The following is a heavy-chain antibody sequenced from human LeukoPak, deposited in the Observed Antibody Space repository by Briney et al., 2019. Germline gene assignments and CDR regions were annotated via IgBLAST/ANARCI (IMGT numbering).Heavy chain of an antibody. V-gene: IGHV3-23*01. D-gene: IGHD6-19*01. J-gene: IGHJ3*02. CDR2: ISSSGDST. Sequence: PGGSLRLSCAASGFTFSSYAMSWVRQAPGKGLEWVSGISSSGDSTYYADSVKGRFTISRDNSKNTLYLQMNSLRAEDTAVYYCARNGWHLLDAFDIWGQGTMVTVSS. CDR1: GFTFSSYA. CDR3: ARNGWHLLDAFDI.